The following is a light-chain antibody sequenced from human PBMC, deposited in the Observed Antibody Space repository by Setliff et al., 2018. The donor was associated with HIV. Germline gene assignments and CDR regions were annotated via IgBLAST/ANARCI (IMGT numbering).Light chain of an antibody. J-gene: IGLJ1*01. CDR2: EVS. CDR3: SSYTSSNTPYV. Sequence: QSVLTQPASVSGSPGQSITIFCIGTISDVGGYNYVSWYQQYPGKAPKLMIYEVSNRPSGVSNRFSGSKSGNTASLTISGLQGEDEADYYCSSYTSSNTPYVFGTVTKVTVL. V-gene: IGLV2-14*01. CDR1: ISDVGGYNY.